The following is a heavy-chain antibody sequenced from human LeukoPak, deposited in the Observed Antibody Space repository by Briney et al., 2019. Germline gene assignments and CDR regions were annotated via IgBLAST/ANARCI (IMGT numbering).Heavy chain of an antibody. CDR3: ARVWGYDYSSGRAATYFDY. Sequence: GASVKVSRKASGYTFTIYDINWVRQAPGQGLEWMGWISAYSANTNYVQKLQGRVTMTTDTSTSTAYMELRSLRSDDTAVYYCARVWGYDYSSGRAATYFDYWGLGTLVTVSS. CDR1: GYTFTIYD. D-gene: IGHD3-10*01. V-gene: IGHV1-18*01. J-gene: IGHJ4*02. CDR2: ISAYSANT.